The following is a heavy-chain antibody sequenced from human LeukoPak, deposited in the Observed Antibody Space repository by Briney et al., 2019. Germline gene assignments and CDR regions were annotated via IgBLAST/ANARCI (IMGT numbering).Heavy chain of an antibody. J-gene: IGHJ6*03. D-gene: IGHD3-22*01. Sequence: PSETLSLTCTVSGGSISSSSYYWGWIRQPPGKGLEWIGSIYYSGSTYYNPSLKSRVTISVDTSKNQFSLKLSSVTAADKAVDFCARLMVVSYYDSSGYYYRKYYYYMDVWGKGTTVTVSS. V-gene: IGHV4-39*01. CDR3: ARLMVVSYYDSSGYYYRKYYYYMDV. CDR2: IYYSGST. CDR1: GGSISSSSYY.